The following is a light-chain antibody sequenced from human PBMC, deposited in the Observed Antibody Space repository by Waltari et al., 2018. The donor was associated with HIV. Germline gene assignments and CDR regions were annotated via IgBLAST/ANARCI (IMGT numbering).Light chain of an antibody. J-gene: IGLJ3*02. Sequence: QSVLTQPPSASGTPGQRVTMSCSGSSSNIGSHAVSRYQQLPGPAPKLLIYINKQRPAGVPDRFSGSKSGTSASLAISVLQSEDEADYYCAAWDGSLNGRMFGGGTKLTVL. CDR1: SSNIGSHA. V-gene: IGLV1-44*01. CDR2: INK. CDR3: AAWDGSLNGRM.